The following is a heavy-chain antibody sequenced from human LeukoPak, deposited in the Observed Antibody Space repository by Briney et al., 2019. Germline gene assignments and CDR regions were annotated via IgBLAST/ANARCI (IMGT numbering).Heavy chain of an antibody. J-gene: IGHJ4*02. V-gene: IGHV1-2*06. CDR2: INPNSGGT. CDR3: ARVPGAYCGGDCDDY. D-gene: IGHD2-21*02. CDR1: GYTFTVYY. Sequence: GASVKVSCTASGYTFTVYYMHWVRQAPGQGLEWMGRINPNSGGTNYAQKFQGRVTMTRDTSISTAYMELSRLRSDDTAVYYCARVPGAYCGGDCDDYWGQGTLVTVSS.